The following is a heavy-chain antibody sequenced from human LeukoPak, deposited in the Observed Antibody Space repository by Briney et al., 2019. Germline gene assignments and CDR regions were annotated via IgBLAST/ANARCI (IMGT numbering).Heavy chain of an antibody. CDR2: IISSSSYI. CDR3: ARGDGMITFGGVISIY. J-gene: IGHJ4*02. CDR1: GLTFSSYR. V-gene: IGHV3-21*01. D-gene: IGHD3-16*01. Sequence: GGSLRLSCAPSGLTFSSYRMGWVRQAPGKGLGLVSSIISSSSYIYHADSLEGRFTISRTNANHSLDLPMTSLTVEDTSVYFCARGDGMITFGGVISIYWGQGTLVTVSS.